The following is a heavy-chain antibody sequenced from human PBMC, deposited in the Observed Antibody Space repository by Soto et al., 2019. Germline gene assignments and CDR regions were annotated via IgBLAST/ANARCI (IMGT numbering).Heavy chain of an antibody. CDR3: AKDNVRQWLVRLDY. J-gene: IGHJ4*02. V-gene: IGHV3-9*01. Sequence: EVQLVESGGGLVQPGRSLRLSCAASGFTFDDYAMHWVRQAPGKGLEWVSGISWNSGSIGYADSVKGRFTISRDNAKNDLYLQMNSLRAEDTALYYCAKDNVRQWLVRLDYWGQGTLVTVSS. D-gene: IGHD6-19*01. CDR1: GFTFDDYA. CDR2: ISWNSGSI.